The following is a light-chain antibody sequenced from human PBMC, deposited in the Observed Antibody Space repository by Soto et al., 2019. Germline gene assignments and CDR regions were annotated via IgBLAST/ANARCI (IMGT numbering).Light chain of an antibody. J-gene: IGKJ5*01. CDR1: QAINTY. Sequence: DIQMNQSPSFLSASVGDRVTISCRASQAINTYLNWYQQKPGKAPKLLIYGTSDLKNGVPSRFSGGGSGTDFTLTISSLQPEDFATYYCQQSYSTLLITFGQGTRLEV. CDR3: QQSYSTLLIT. CDR2: GTS. V-gene: IGKV1-39*01.